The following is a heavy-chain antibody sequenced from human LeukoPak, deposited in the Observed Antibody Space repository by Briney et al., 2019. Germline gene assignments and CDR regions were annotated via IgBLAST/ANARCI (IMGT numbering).Heavy chain of an antibody. Sequence: ASVEVSCKAFGYTFTSYGISWVRQAPGQGLEWMGWISAYNGNTNYAQKLQGRVTMTTDTSTSTAYMELRSLRSDDTAVYYCARDRAAITSAWFDPWGQGTLVTVSS. V-gene: IGHV1-18*01. J-gene: IGHJ5*02. CDR3: ARDRAAITSAWFDP. CDR1: GYTFTSYG. CDR2: ISAYNGNT. D-gene: IGHD2-2*02.